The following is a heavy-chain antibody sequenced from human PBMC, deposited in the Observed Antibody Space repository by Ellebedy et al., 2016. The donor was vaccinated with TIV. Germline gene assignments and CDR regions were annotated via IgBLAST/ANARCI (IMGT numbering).Heavy chain of an antibody. D-gene: IGHD5-18*01. V-gene: IGHV4-34*01. CDR3: ARGDTAMAAEWDY. Sequence: SETLSLTXAVYGGSFSGYYWSWIRQPPGKGLEWIGEINHSGSTNYNPSLKSRVTISVDTSKNQFSLKLSSVTAADTAVYYCARGDTAMAAEWDYWGQGTLVTVSS. CDR1: GGSFSGYY. J-gene: IGHJ4*02. CDR2: INHSGST.